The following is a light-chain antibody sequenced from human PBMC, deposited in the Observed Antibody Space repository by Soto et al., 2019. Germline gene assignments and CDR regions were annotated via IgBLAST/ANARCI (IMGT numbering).Light chain of an antibody. J-gene: IGLJ2*01. Sequence: QSALTQPASVSGSPGQSITISCTGTSSDVGGYNYVSWYQQHPGKAPKLMIYDVSNRPXGVSNRFSGSKSGNTASLTISGXQAEXEADYYCSSYTSSSTLVFGGGTKLTVL. CDR3: SSYTSSSTLV. V-gene: IGLV2-14*01. CDR2: DVS. CDR1: SSDVGGYNY.